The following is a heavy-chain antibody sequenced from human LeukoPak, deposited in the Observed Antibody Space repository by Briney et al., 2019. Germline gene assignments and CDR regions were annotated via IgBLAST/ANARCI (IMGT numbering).Heavy chain of an antibody. CDR2: IYHSGST. Sequence: SETLSLTCAVSGGSISSTNWWSWVRQPPGKGLEWIGEIYHSGSTNYNPSLKSRVTISVDKSKNEFFLKLTSVTAADTAVYFCARGGSGSYVVDPWGQGTLVIVSS. CDR3: ARGGSGSYVVDP. V-gene: IGHV4-4*02. J-gene: IGHJ5*02. CDR1: GGSISSTNW. D-gene: IGHD3-10*01.